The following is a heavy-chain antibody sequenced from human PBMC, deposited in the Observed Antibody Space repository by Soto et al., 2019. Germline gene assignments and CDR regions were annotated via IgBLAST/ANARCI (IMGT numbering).Heavy chain of an antibody. CDR3: ARCRCLAWFSDPNTKYGMDV. CDR2: IWYDGSNK. CDR1: GFTFSSYG. D-gene: IGHD3-10*01. Sequence: GGSLRLSCAASGFTFSSYGMHWVRQAPGKGLEWVAVIWYDGSNKYYADSVKGRFTISRDNSKNTLYLQMNSLRAEDTAVYYCARCRCLAWFSDPNTKYGMDVWGQGTTVTVSS. V-gene: IGHV3-33*01. J-gene: IGHJ6*02.